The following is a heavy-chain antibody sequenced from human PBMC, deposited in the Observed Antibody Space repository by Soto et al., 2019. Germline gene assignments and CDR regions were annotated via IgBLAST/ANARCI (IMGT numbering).Heavy chain of an antibody. CDR3: ARADDAFDI. CDR1: VENVSSNSSS. J-gene: IGHJ3*02. CDR2: TYYRSKWYN. Sequence: SQTHPSSYAISVENVSSNSSSSNCIRQSPSRGLEWLGRTYYRSKWYNDYAVSVKSRITINPDTSKNQFSLQLNSVTPEDTAVYYFARADDAFDIWVQGTMVTVSS. V-gene: IGHV6-1*01.